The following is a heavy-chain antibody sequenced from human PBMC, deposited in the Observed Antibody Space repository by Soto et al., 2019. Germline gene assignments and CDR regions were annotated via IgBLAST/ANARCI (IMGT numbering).Heavy chain of an antibody. V-gene: IGHV3-23*01. Sequence: GGSLRLSCAASGFTFSSYAMSWVRQAPGKGLEWVSAISGSGGSTYYADSVKGRFTISRDNSKNTLYLQMNSLRAEDTAVYYCAKAGDFRVPAAIPGGYYYGMDVWGQGTTVAVSS. CDR2: ISGSGGST. D-gene: IGHD2-2*02. J-gene: IGHJ6*02. CDR1: GFTFSSYA. CDR3: AKAGDFRVPAAIPGGYYYGMDV.